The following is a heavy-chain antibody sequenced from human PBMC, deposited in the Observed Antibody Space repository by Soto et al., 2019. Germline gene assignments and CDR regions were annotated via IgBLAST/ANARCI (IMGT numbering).Heavy chain of an antibody. CDR3: ARGYGSGSYYNEPQIDY. J-gene: IGHJ4*02. CDR2: INPSGGST. V-gene: IGHV1-46*01. Sequence: ASVKVSCKASGYTFTSYYMHWVRQAPGQGLEWMGIINPSGGSTSYAQKFQGRVTMTRDTSTSTVYMELSSLRSEDTAVYYCARGYGSGSYYNEPQIDYWGQGTLVTVSS. D-gene: IGHD3-10*01. CDR1: GYTFTSYY.